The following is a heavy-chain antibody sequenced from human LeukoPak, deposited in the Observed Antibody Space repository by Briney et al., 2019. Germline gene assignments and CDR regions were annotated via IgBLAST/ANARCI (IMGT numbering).Heavy chain of an antibody. CDR3: ARGPSAVAGTDWYFDL. Sequence: PSETLSLTCTVSDGSISSYYWSWVRQPAGKGLEWIGRIYSSGSTNYNPSFKSRVAMSADTSKNQFSLRLTSVTAADTAVYFCARGPSAVAGTDWYFDLWGRGTLVTVSS. CDR2: IYSSGST. J-gene: IGHJ2*01. V-gene: IGHV4-4*07. CDR1: DGSISSYY. D-gene: IGHD6-19*01.